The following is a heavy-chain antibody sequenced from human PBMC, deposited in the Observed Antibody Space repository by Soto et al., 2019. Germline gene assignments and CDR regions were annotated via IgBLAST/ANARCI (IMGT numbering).Heavy chain of an antibody. Sequence: EVQLLESGGGLVQPGGSLRLSCAASGFPFSSYAMSWVRQAPGKGLEWVSGIDTSGGNTYYADSVKGRFTISRDNSKNTLYLQMNGLTAEDTAVHYCAKDRDFWSGYYTGFDYWGQGTLVTVSS. J-gene: IGHJ4*02. V-gene: IGHV3-23*01. CDR1: GFPFSSYA. CDR3: AKDRDFWSGYYTGFDY. D-gene: IGHD3-3*01. CDR2: IDTSGGNT.